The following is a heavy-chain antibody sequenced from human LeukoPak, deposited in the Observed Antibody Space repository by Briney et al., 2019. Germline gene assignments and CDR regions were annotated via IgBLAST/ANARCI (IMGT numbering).Heavy chain of an antibody. J-gene: IGHJ6*02. V-gene: IGHV4-34*01. CDR1: GGSFSGYS. CDR3: ARGRVVPAAILYYYYGMDV. Sequence: PSETLSLTCAVYGGSFSGYSWSWIRQPPGKGLEWIGEINHSGSTNCNPSLKSRVTISVDTSKNQFSLKLSSVTAADTAVYYCARGRVVPAAILYYYYGMDVWGQGTTVTVSS. D-gene: IGHD2-2*01. CDR2: INHSGST.